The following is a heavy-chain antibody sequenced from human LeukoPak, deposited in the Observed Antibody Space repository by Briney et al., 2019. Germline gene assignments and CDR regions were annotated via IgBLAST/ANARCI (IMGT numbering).Heavy chain of an antibody. CDR3: ARDRGDFWSGYYILDY. V-gene: IGHV3-21*01. Sequence: GGSLRLSCAASGFTFSSYSMNWVRQAPGKGLEWVSSISSSSSYIYYADSVKGRFTISRDNAKNSLYLQMNSLRAEDTAVYYCARDRGDFWSGYYILDYWGQGTLVTVSS. D-gene: IGHD3-3*01. J-gene: IGHJ4*02. CDR2: ISSSSSYI. CDR1: GFTFSSYS.